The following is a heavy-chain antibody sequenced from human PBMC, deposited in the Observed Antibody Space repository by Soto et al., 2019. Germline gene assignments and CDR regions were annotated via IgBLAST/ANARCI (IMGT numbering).Heavy chain of an antibody. CDR2: ISGSGGTT. J-gene: IGHJ4*02. CDR1: GFTFSSYA. Sequence: QSXGPLLLTGSACGFTFSSYAMHWVRQAPGKGLEWVSAISGSGGTTYYADSVKGRFTISRDNSKNTMFLQMNSLRADDTAVYYCAKGLVGGSLYYFDYWGQGTQVTVSS. D-gene: IGHD1-26*01. V-gene: IGHV3-23*01. CDR3: AKGLVGGSLYYFDY.